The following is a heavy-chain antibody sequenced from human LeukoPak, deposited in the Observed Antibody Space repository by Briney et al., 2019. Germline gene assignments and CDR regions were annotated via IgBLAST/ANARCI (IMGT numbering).Heavy chain of an antibody. V-gene: IGHV7-4-1*02. D-gene: IGHD5-12*01. Sequence: ASVKVSCKASGYTFTSYATNWVRQAPGQGLEWMGWINTNTGNPTYAQGFTGRFVFSLDTSVSTAYLQISSLKAEDTAVYYCAREGVWWLRSWFDPWGQGTLVTVSS. CDR3: AREGVWWLRSWFDP. CDR2: INTNTGNP. J-gene: IGHJ5*02. CDR1: GYTFTSYA.